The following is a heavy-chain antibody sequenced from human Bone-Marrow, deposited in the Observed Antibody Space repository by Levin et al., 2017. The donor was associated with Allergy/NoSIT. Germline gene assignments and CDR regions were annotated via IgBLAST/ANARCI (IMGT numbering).Heavy chain of an antibody. Sequence: PGGSLRLSCAASGFTVNSNYMSWVRQAPGKGLEWVSVIYNTGSTYYADSVKGRFTISRDNSKNTLELQMNSLRAEDTAVYYCAREGDNPGDGMDVWGQGTTVTVSS. V-gene: IGHV3-53*01. CDR1: GFTVNSNY. CDR2: IYNTGST. CDR3: AREGDNPGDGMDV. D-gene: IGHD1-14*01. J-gene: IGHJ6*02.